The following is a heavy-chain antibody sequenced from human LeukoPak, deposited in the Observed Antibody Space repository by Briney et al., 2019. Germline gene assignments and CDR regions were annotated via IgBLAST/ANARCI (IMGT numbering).Heavy chain of an antibody. J-gene: IGHJ3*02. D-gene: IGHD1-26*01. CDR1: GFTFSSYA. V-gene: IGHV3-64*02. CDR2: ISSNGGNT. CDR3: ARVGGNGAFDI. Sequence: PGGSLRLSCAASGFTFSSYAMSWVRQAPGKGLEYVSAISSNGGNTYYADSVKGRFTISRDNSKNTLYLQMGSLRAEDMAVFYCARVGGNGAFDIWGQGTMVTVSS.